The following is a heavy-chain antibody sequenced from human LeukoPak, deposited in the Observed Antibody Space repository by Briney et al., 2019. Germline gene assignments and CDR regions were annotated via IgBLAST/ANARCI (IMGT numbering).Heavy chain of an antibody. Sequence: GGSLRLSCEASGFIFATSWTHWVRQAPDKGLVWVSRMNSDGSVIDYADSVKGRFTISRDNAKDTLYLQINSLGAEDTAVYYCARAGNYRFDYWGQGTLITVSS. V-gene: IGHV3-74*01. D-gene: IGHD4-11*01. CDR2: MNSDGSVI. CDR3: ARAGNYRFDY. J-gene: IGHJ4*02. CDR1: GFIFATSW.